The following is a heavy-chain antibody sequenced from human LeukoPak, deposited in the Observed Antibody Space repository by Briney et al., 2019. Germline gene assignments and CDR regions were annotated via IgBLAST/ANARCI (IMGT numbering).Heavy chain of an antibody. CDR1: GGTFSSYA. D-gene: IGHD3-22*01. CDR3: ARRVDYYDSSGRHEGDWFDP. CDR2: IIPIFGTA. Sequence: SLKVSCKASGGTFSSYAISWVRQAPGQGLEWMGGIIPIFGTANYAQKFQGRVTITTDESTSTAYMELSSLRSVDTAVYYCARRVDYYDSSGRHEGDWFDPWGQGTLVTVSS. J-gene: IGHJ5*02. V-gene: IGHV1-69*05.